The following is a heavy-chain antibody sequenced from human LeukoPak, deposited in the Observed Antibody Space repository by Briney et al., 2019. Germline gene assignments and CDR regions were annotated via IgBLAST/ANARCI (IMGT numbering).Heavy chain of an antibody. CDR2: IKPDGSEK. V-gene: IGHV3-7*01. Sequence: PGGSLRLSCAASGFTFSNFWMTWVRQTPGKGLEWVANIKPDGSEKYCVDSVKGRFTISRDNAKNSLYLQMNSLRAEDTAVYYCARDDGGGYSFYLYWGQGSLVTVSS. CDR3: ARDDGGGYSFYLY. J-gene: IGHJ4*02. D-gene: IGHD5-18*01. CDR1: GFTFSNFW.